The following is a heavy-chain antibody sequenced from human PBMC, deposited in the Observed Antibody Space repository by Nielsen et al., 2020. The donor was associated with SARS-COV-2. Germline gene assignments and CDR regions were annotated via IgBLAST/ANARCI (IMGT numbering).Heavy chain of an antibody. Sequence: ESLKISCTVSGASISRYYWSWIRQTPGKGLEWIGYVYYRGSTNYNPSFKSRVTMSVDTSKNQFPLKLNSVSAADTAVYYCAREIEWNFFDYWGQGTLVTVSS. J-gene: IGHJ4*02. CDR1: GASISRYY. V-gene: IGHV4-59*13. CDR2: VYYRGST. D-gene: IGHD1-7*01. CDR3: AREIEWNFFDY.